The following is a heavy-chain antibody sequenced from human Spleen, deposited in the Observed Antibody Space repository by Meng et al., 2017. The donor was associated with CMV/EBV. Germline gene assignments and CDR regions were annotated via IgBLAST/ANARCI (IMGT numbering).Heavy chain of an antibody. J-gene: IGHJ4*02. V-gene: IGHV4-30-4*08. CDR2: IYHTGRS. Sequence: CTGSGGSISSGEYYWTWIRQAPGKGLEWIGYIYHTGRSYYNPSLKSRLTMSVDTSNNEFSLKLTSVTAADTAVYFCARGVEYATFDNWGQGTLVTVSS. CDR3: ARGVEYATFDN. D-gene: IGHD2-8*02. CDR1: GGSISSGEYY.